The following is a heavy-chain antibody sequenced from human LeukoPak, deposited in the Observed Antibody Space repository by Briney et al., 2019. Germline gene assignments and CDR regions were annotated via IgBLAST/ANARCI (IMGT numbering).Heavy chain of an antibody. CDR1: GFTFSSYS. D-gene: IGHD4-17*01. J-gene: IGHJ4*02. V-gene: IGHV3-73*01. Sequence: PGGSLRLSCAASGFTFSSYSMNWVRQAPGKGLEWVGRIRSKANSYATAYAASVKGRFTISRDDSKNTAYLQMNSLKTEDTAVYYCTSWGGDYGDFKDYWGQGTLVTVSS. CDR2: IRSKANSYAT. CDR3: TSWGGDYGDFKDY.